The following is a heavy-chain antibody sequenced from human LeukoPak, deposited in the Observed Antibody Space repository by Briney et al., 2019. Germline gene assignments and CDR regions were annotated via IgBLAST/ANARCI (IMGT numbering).Heavy chain of an antibody. Sequence: PSETLSLTCAVYGGSFSGYYWSWIRQPPGKGLEWIGEINHSGSTNYNPSLKSRVTISVDTSKNQFSLKLSSVTAADTAVYYCARGYGEYSGYDYVYYFDYWGQGTLVTASS. D-gene: IGHD5-12*01. J-gene: IGHJ4*02. V-gene: IGHV4-34*01. CDR1: GGSFSGYY. CDR2: INHSGST. CDR3: ARGYGEYSGYDYVYYFDY.